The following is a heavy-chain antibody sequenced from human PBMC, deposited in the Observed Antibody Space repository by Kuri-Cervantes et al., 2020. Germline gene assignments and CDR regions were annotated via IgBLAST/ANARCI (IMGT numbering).Heavy chain of an antibody. CDR2: MKRDGSES. Sequence: GESLKISCAVSGFTSNSYWMSWVRQAPGKGLEWVAMMKRDGSESYYVDSVTGRFTISRDNAKNSLYLQMNSLRAEDTAMYYCARLDTAMGGRAYWGQGTLVTVSS. D-gene: IGHD5-18*01. CDR1: GFTSNSYW. V-gene: IGHV3-7*01. J-gene: IGHJ4*02. CDR3: ARLDTAMGGRAY.